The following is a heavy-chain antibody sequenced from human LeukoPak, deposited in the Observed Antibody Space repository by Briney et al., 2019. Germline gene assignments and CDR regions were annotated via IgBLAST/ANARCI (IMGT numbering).Heavy chain of an antibody. J-gene: IGHJ4*02. CDR3: ARRETTVAGTVGFDY. CDR1: GGSISSYY. CDR2: IYYSGST. Sequence: PSETLSLTCTVSGGSISSYYWSWIRQPPGKGLEWIGYIYYSGSTNYNPSLKSRVTISVDTSKNQFSLKLSSVTAADTAVYYCARRETTVAGTVGFDYWGQGTLVTVSS. V-gene: IGHV4-59*08. D-gene: IGHD6-13*01.